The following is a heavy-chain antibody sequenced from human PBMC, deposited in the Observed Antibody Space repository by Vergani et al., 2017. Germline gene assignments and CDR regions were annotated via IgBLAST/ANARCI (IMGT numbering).Heavy chain of an antibody. CDR2: ISGSGVSA. CDR3: AKQYFVSGNYLFDY. CDR1: GFTFSSYN. J-gene: IGHJ4*02. Sequence: EVQLVESGGGLVKPGGSLRLSCAASGFTFSSYNMNWVRQAPGKGLEWVSGISGSGVSAYYTDSVKGRFTISRDNSKNMLFLQMNNLRTEDTAIYYCAKQYFVSGNYLFDYWGQGTLVTVSS. V-gene: IGHV3-23*04. D-gene: IGHD3-10*01.